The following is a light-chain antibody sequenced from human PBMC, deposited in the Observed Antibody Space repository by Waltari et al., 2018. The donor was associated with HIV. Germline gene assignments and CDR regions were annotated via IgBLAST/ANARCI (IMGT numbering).Light chain of an antibody. CDR2: TNN. CDR1: SSNIGTKT. Sequence: QSVLTQPPSASGTPGQRVTISCSGSSSNIGTKTVNWYQQLPGTAPKLLIYTNNRRPSGVPDRFSGSKSCTSASLAISGLQSEDEADYYCAAWDDSLNGNVFGPGTKVTVL. CDR3: AAWDDSLNGNV. V-gene: IGLV1-44*01. J-gene: IGLJ1*01.